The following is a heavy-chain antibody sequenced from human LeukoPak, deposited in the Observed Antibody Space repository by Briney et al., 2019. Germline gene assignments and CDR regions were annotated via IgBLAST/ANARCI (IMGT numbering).Heavy chain of an antibody. J-gene: IGHJ4*02. CDR3: ATGFWGYCSRNSCPLDN. D-gene: IGHD2-2*01. Sequence: GGSLRLSCAASGFTFSSYSMNWVRQAPGKGLEWISYIISTGSTTYYAVSVKGRFTISRDNANNSVSLQMSSLRAEDTAVYYCATGFWGYCSRNSCPLDNWGQGTLVTVAS. V-gene: IGHV3-48*01. CDR2: IISTGSTT. CDR1: GFTFSSYS.